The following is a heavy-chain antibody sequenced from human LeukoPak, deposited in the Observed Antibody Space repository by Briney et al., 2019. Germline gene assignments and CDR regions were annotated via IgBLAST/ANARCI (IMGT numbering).Heavy chain of an antibody. D-gene: IGHD3-16*01. Sequence: PGRSLRLSCTGSGYSFGDYAMSWVRQSPGKGLEWVSLIRRKAFGGATEYATSVKCRFTISRDNSKSIAYLQMNSLKTEDTAMYYCTRDGGTLDYWGQGTLVTVSS. J-gene: IGHJ4*02. CDR1: GYSFGDYA. V-gene: IGHV3-49*04. CDR3: TRDGGTLDY. CDR2: IRRKAFGGAT.